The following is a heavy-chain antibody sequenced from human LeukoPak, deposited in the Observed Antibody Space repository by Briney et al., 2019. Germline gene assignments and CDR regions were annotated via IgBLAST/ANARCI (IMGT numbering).Heavy chain of an antibody. CDR2: IYYSGST. J-gene: IGHJ3*02. D-gene: IGHD3-22*01. CDR3: ARDVYYDRSRDI. V-gene: IGHV4-39*07. CDR1: GGSISSSSYY. Sequence: SETLSLTCTVSGGSISSSSYYWGWIRQPPGKGLEWIGSIYYSGSTYYNPSLKSRVTLSVDTSKNQFSLKLSSVTAADTAVYYCARDVYYDRSRDIWGQGTMVTVSS.